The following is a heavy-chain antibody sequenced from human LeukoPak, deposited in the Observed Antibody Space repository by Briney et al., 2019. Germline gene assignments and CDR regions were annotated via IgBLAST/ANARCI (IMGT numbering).Heavy chain of an antibody. Sequence: ASVKVSCKASGYTFTSYDINWVRQATGQGLEWMGWMNPNSGNTGYAQKFQGRVTMTRNTSISTAYMELSSLRSEDTAVYYCARVSWTYCGGDCWDSDAFDIWGQGTMVTVSS. CDR2: MNPNSGNT. CDR3: ARVSWTYCGGDCWDSDAFDI. V-gene: IGHV1-8*01. J-gene: IGHJ3*02. D-gene: IGHD2-21*02. CDR1: GYTFTSYD.